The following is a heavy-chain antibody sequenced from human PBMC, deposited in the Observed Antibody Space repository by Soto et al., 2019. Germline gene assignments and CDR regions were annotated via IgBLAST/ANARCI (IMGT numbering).Heavy chain of an antibody. D-gene: IGHD6-19*01. CDR2: ISSSGSTI. Sequence: PGGSLRLSCAASGFTFSSYEMNWVRQAPGQGLEWVSYISSSGSTIYYADSVKGRFTISRDNAKNSLYLQMNSLRAEDTAVYYCASSGEQWLVYFDYWGQGTLVTVSS. CDR1: GFTFSSYE. CDR3: ASSGEQWLVYFDY. V-gene: IGHV3-48*03. J-gene: IGHJ4*02.